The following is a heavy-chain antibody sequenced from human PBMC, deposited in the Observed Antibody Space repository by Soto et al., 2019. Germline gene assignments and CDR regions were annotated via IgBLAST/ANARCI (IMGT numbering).Heavy chain of an antibody. Sequence: QVTVKESGPVLVKPTETLTLTCTVSGFSLSNAGLGVSWIRQPPGKALEWLAHIFSNDEKSYSTSLKSRLTISKDTSKSPVVLIMTNMDPVDTATYYCASTYSTSWYWFDPCGQGTLVTVSS. CDR1: GFSLSNAGLG. D-gene: IGHD6-13*01. V-gene: IGHV2-26*04. J-gene: IGHJ5*02. CDR2: IFSNDEK. CDR3: ASTYSTSWYWFDP.